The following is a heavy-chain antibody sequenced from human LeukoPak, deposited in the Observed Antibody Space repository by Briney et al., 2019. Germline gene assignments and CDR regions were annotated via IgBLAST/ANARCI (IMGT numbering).Heavy chain of an antibody. CDR1: GGSISSSSYY. V-gene: IGHV4-39*01. Sequence: PSETLSLTCTVSGGSISSSSYYWGWIRQPPGKGLEWIGSIYYRGSTYYNPSLKSRVTISVDTSKNQFSLKLSSVTAADTAVYYCASEGYYYMDVWGKGTTVTVSS. CDR3: ASEGYYYMDV. J-gene: IGHJ6*03. CDR2: IYYRGST.